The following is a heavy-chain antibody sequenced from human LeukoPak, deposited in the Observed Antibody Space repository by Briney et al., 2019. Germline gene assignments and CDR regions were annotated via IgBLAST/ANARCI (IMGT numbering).Heavy chain of an antibody. CDR1: GFTFSSHW. D-gene: IGHD6-19*01. J-gene: IGHJ4*02. CDR2: SDGSSI. V-gene: IGHV3-74*01. CDR3: ARVGYSSGWYRN. Sequence: GGSLRLSCAASGFTFSSHWMHWVRQAPGQGLVWVSRSDGSSISYADSVKGRFTISRDNAKNTLYLQMNSLRAEDTAVYYCARVGYSSGWYRNWGQGTLVTVSS.